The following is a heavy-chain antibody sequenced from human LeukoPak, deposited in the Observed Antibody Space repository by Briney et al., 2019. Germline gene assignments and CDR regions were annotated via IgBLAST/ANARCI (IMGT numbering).Heavy chain of an antibody. CDR1: GFSFSTYW. CDR2: IKHDGSAE. Sequence: GGSLRLSCVASGFSFSTYWMSWVRQAPGKGLEWVANIKHDGSAEYYVDSVKGRFTISRDNAKNSLYLQMNSLRAEDTAVYYCARRYFDYWGQGTLVTVSS. CDR3: ARRYFDY. J-gene: IGHJ4*02. V-gene: IGHV3-7*03.